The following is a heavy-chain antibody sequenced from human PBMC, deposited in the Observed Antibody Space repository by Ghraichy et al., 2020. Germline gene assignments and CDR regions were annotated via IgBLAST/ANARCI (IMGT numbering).Heavy chain of an antibody. CDR2: IKQDGSEK. D-gene: IGHD2-2*01. J-gene: IGHJ5*02. CDR3: ARERVVVVPDNWFDP. Sequence: GGSLRLSCAASGFTFSSYWMSWVRQAPGKGLEWVANIKQDGSEKYYVDSVKGRFTISRDNAKNSLYLQMNSLRAEDTAVYYCARERVVVVPDNWFDPWGQGTLDTVSS. CDR1: GFTFSSYW. V-gene: IGHV3-7*01.